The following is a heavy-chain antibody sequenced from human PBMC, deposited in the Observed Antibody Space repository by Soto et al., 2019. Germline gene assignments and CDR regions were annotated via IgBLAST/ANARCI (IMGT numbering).Heavy chain of an antibody. V-gene: IGHV4-31*03. Sequence: TQSLTCSVSGCSIINGYYSWRWVRQHPGKGLEWIGYIYYSGTTYYNPSLKSRVTMSVDPSKNQFSLKLSSVTAADTAVYYCAGAYDIMEGYFEYWSQGTLVTVS. CDR3: AGAYDIMEGYFEY. CDR1: GCSIINGYYS. CDR2: IYYSGTT. D-gene: IGHD3-22*01. J-gene: IGHJ4*02.